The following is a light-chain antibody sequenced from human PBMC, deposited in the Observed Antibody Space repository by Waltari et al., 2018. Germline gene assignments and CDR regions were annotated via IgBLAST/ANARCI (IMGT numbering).Light chain of an antibody. CDR2: GAY. J-gene: IGKJ1*01. Sequence: IVLTQSPGTLSLSSGERATLSCRASQSVSRSLAWYQQKPGQAPKLLIYGAYTRATGIPDRFSGRESGTDFRLTISSLEPEDFAIYFCQHYVRLPATFGQGTKVEIK. CDR3: QHYVRLPAT. CDR1: QSVSRS. V-gene: IGKV3-20*01.